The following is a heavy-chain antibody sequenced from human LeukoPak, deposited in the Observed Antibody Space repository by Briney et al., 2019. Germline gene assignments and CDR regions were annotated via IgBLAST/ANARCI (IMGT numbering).Heavy chain of an antibody. D-gene: IGHD1-14*01. CDR2: VYASGGS. CDR1: GGSLSRYY. J-gene: IGHJ4*02. Sequence: SETLSLTCTVSGGSLSRYYWSWIRQPAGKGLEWIGRVYASGGSNYNPSLKSRVTMSVDTSKNQFSLRLSSVTAADTAVYYCARVNSWTEEPDTGFDYWGQGTLVTVSS. V-gene: IGHV4-4*07. CDR3: ARVNSWTEEPDTGFDY.